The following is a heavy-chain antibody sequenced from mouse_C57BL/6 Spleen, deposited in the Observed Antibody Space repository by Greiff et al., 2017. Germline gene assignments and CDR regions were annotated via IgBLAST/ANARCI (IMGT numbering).Heavy chain of an antibody. CDR2: IYPRSGNT. V-gene: IGHV1-81*01. Sequence: QVQLQQSGAELARPGASVKLSCKASGYTFTSYGISWVKQRTGQGLEWIGEIYPRSGNTYYNEKFKGKATLTADKSSRTAYMELRSLTSEDSAVYFCARSAYGSIPHFGYWGQGTTLTVSS. CDR3: ARSAYGSIPHFGY. CDR1: GYTFTSYG. D-gene: IGHD1-1*01. J-gene: IGHJ2*01.